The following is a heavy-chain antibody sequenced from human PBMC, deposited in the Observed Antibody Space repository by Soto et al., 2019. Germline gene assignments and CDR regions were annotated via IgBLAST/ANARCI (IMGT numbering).Heavy chain of an antibody. CDR1: GFTFSSYG. Sequence: GGSLRLSCAASGFTFSSYGMHWVRQAPGKGLEWVAVIWYDGSNKYYADSVKGRFTISRDNSKNTLYLQMNSLRAEDTAVYYCAREGGPYCSGGSCYPQGAPDYYYYYMDVWGKGTTVTVSS. CDR3: AREGGPYCSGGSCYPQGAPDYYYYYMDV. D-gene: IGHD2-15*01. V-gene: IGHV3-33*01. CDR2: IWYDGSNK. J-gene: IGHJ6*03.